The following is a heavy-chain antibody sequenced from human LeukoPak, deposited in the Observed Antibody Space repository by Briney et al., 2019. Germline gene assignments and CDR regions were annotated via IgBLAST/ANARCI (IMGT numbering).Heavy chain of an antibody. CDR1: GFAFSSHW. Sequence: TGGSLRLSCAASGFAFSSHWMHWVRQVPGKGLVWVSRINSDGSNTIYADSVEGRFTISRDNAKNTLYLQMNRLRAEDTAVYYCTRDLMDYDYGDKGGNYWGQGTLVTVSS. CDR2: INSDGSNT. J-gene: IGHJ4*02. D-gene: IGHD4-23*01. CDR3: TRDLMDYDYGDKGGNY. V-gene: IGHV3-74*01.